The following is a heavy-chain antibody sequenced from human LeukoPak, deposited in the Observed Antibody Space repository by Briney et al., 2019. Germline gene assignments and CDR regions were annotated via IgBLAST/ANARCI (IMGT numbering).Heavy chain of an antibody. Sequence: PGGSLGLSCAASGFTFSSYGMHWVRQAPGKGLEWVAVIWYDGSNKYYADSVKGRFTISRDNSKNTLYLQMNSLRAEDTAVYYCARDQAGIAVAGANYWGQGTLVTVSS. CDR3: ARDQAGIAVAGANY. J-gene: IGHJ4*02. CDR2: IWYDGSNK. CDR1: GFTFSSYG. V-gene: IGHV3-33*01. D-gene: IGHD6-19*01.